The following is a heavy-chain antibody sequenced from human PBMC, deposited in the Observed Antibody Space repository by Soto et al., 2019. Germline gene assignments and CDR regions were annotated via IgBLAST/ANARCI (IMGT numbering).Heavy chain of an antibody. CDR2: ISWDGGST. J-gene: IGHJ5*02. V-gene: IGHV3-43*01. Sequence: EVQLVESGGVVVQPGGSLRLSCAASGFTFDDYTMHWVRQAPGKGLEWVSLISWDGGSTYYADSVKGRFTISRDNSKNSLYLQMNSLRTEDTALYYCAKGGYSSSWSGWFDPWGQGTLVTVSS. CDR1: GFTFDDYT. D-gene: IGHD6-13*01. CDR3: AKGGYSSSWSGWFDP.